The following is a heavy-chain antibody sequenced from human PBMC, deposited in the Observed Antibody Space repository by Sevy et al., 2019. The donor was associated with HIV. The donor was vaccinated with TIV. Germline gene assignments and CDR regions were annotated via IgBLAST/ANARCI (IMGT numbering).Heavy chain of an antibody. V-gene: IGHV3-53*01. D-gene: IGHD2-15*01. J-gene: IGHJ4*02. CDR2: IYAGGTA. Sequence: GGSLRLSCVVSGFDIRSNYMSWVRQAPGKGLEWVSHIYAGGTADYADSGKGRFTFSRDDSKNTVSLQMRSLRVEDSAVNYGASEYCSRGSCFFDYWGQGIQVTVSS. CDR1: GFDIRSNY. CDR3: ASEYCSRGSCFFDY.